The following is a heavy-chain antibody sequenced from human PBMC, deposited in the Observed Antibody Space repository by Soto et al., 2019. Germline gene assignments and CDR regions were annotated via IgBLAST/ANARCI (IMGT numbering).Heavy chain of an antibody. Sequence: SETLSLTCTVSGVSISSGDYYCSWIRQPPGKGLEWIGYIYYSGSTYYNPSLKSRVTISVDTSKNQFSLKLSSVTAADTAVYYCAREAHYLWFFPWGQGTLVTVSS. CDR3: AREAHYLWFFP. CDR1: GVSISSGDYY. J-gene: IGHJ5*02. CDR2: IYYSGST. D-gene: IGHD3-10*01. V-gene: IGHV4-30-4*01.